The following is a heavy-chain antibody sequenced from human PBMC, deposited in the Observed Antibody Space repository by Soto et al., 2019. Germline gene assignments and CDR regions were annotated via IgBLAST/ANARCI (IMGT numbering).Heavy chain of an antibody. D-gene: IGHD6-13*01. CDR1: GYTFTSYG. V-gene: IGHV1-18*01. Sequence: QVQLVQSGAEVKKPGASVKVSCKASGYTFTSYGISWVRQAPGQGLGWMGWISAYNGNKKYAQKPQGRVSMTTDTPTSTANMALTRLRSDATAVYYCARDLGQQLFDYWGQGTLVTVSS. J-gene: IGHJ4*02. CDR2: ISAYNGNK. CDR3: ARDLGQQLFDY.